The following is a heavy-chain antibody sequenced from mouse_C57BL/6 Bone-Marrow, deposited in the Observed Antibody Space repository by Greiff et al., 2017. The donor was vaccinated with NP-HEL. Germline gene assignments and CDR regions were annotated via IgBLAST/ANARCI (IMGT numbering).Heavy chain of an antibody. CDR2: ISNLAYSI. J-gene: IGHJ4*01. V-gene: IGHV5-15*01. CDR1: GFTFSDYG. Sequence: DVKLVESGGGLVQPGGSLKLSCAASGFTFSDYGMAWVRQAPRKGPEWVAFISNLAYSIYYADTVTGRFTISRENAKNTLYLEMSSLRSEDTAMYYCARQGGYYYGMDYWGQGTSVTVSS. CDR3: ARQGGYYYGMDY.